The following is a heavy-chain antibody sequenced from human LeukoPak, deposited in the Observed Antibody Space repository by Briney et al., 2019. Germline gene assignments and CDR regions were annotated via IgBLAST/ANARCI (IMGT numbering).Heavy chain of an antibody. CDR2: IYYSGST. Sequence: SETLSLTCTVSGGSISSYYWSWLRQPPGKGLEWIGYIYYSGSTNYNPSLKSRVTISVDTSKNQFSLKLSSVTAADTAVYYCARRSGAVADYWGQGTLVTVSS. CDR1: GGSISSYY. J-gene: IGHJ4*02. CDR3: ARRSGAVADY. D-gene: IGHD6-19*01. V-gene: IGHV4-59*08.